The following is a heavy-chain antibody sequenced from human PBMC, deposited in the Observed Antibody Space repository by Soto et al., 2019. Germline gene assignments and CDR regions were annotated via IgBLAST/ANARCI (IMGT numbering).Heavy chain of an antibody. J-gene: IGHJ5*02. CDR2: INAANGDT. D-gene: IGHD3-3*01. CDR1: GYTFTSYG. CDR3: ARDALRFLGDNWFDP. Sequence: ASVKVSCKASGYTFTSYGIHWVRQAPGQRLEWMGWINAANGDTKYSPKFQGRVTITRDTSASTAYMELSSLRSDDTAVYYCARDALRFLGDNWFDPWGQGTLVTVSS. V-gene: IGHV1-3*01.